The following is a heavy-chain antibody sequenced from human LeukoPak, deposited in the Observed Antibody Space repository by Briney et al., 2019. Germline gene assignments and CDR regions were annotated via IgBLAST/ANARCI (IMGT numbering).Heavy chain of an antibody. CDR3: GVATVRLPNYYGMDV. D-gene: IGHD5-12*01. CDR1: GGTFSSYA. CDR2: IIPIFGTA. J-gene: IGHJ6*02. Sequence: SVKVSCKASGGTFSSYAISWVRQAPGQGLEWMGGIIPIFGTANYAQKFQGIVTITADESTSTAYMELSSLRSEDTAVYYCGVATVRLPNYYGMDVWGQGTTVTVSS. V-gene: IGHV1-69*13.